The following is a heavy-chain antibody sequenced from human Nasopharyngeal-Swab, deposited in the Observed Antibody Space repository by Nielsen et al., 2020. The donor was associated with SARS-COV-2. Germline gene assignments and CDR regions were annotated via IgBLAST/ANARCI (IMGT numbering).Heavy chain of an antibody. CDR2: ISAYNGNT. V-gene: IGHV1-18*01. J-gene: IGHJ6*02. D-gene: IGHD2-15*01. CDR1: GYTFTSYG. CDR3: ARDLVVVVAAQEYGMDV. Sequence: ASVKVSCKASGYTFTSYGISWVRQAPGQGLEWMGWISAYNGNTNYAQKLQGRVTMTTDTSTSTAYMELRSLRSDDTAVYYCARDLVVVVAAQEYGMDVWGQGTTVTVSS.